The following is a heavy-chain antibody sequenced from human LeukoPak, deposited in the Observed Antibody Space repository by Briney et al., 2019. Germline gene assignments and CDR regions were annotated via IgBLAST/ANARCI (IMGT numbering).Heavy chain of an antibody. CDR2: VKQDGSEK. CDR1: GFTFNRFW. V-gene: IGHV3-7*05. J-gene: IGHJ3*02. Sequence: PGGSLRLSCVGSGFTFNRFWMSWARQAPGKGPEWVANVKQDGSEKHYLDSVKGRFTISRDNAKNSLDLQMTSLRAEDTAIYYCARTFRLGDIVTTHTLAFDIWGQGTMVTVSS. D-gene: IGHD4-17*01. CDR3: ARTFRLGDIVTTHTLAFDI.